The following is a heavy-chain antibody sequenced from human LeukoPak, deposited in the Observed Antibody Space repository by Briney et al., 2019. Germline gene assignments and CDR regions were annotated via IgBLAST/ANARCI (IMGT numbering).Heavy chain of an antibody. Sequence: ASVKVSCKASGYTFTSYCMHWVRQAPGQGLEWMGIINPGGGSTSYAQKFQGRVTMTRDMSTSTVYMELSSLRSEDTAVYYCAREPPFWSGFDYWGQGTLVTVSS. CDR3: AREPPFWSGFDY. CDR2: INPGGGST. D-gene: IGHD3-3*01. J-gene: IGHJ4*02. V-gene: IGHV1-46*01. CDR1: GYTFTSYC.